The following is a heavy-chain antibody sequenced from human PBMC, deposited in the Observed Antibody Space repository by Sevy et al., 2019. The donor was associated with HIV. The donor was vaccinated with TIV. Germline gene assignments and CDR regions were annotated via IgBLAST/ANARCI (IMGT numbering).Heavy chain of an antibody. CDR1: GYSFPSHD. D-gene: IGHD1-26*01. CDR3: ARTGGTFDV. Sequence: ASVKVSCKASGYSFPSHDINWVRQASGQGLEWMGWMKPNSGNTGYAQKFKGRVTLTRNTSISTAYMEVSSLTSEDTAGYDWARTGGTFDVWGQGTMVTVSS. V-gene: IGHV1-8*01. J-gene: IGHJ3*01. CDR2: MKPNSGNT.